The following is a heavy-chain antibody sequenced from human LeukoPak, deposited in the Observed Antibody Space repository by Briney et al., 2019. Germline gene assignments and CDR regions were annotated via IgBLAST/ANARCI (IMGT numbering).Heavy chain of an antibody. CDR1: GFSFSSYG. V-gene: IGHV3-33*08. Sequence: GGSLRLSCAASGFSFSSYGMHWVRQAPGKGLEWMAVIWYDGSNKFYGDSVKGRFTISRDNSKNTLYLQMNSLRAEDTAVYYCAREYSAGWFDPWGQGTLVTVSS. CDR2: IWYDGSNK. CDR3: AREYSAGWFDP. D-gene: IGHD6-13*01. J-gene: IGHJ5*02.